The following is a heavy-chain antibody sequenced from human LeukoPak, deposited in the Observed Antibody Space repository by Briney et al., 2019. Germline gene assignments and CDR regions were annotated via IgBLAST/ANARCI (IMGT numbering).Heavy chain of an antibody. V-gene: IGHV1-18*01. D-gene: IGHD2-21*01. J-gene: IGHJ5*02. CDR2: ISAYSGKT. CDR3: VRVGSAYGDPLEFDL. CDR1: GYSFDKFG. Sequence: ASVKVSCKASGYSFDKFGISWVRQAPGQGLEWMGWISAYSGKTDSAQKLQDRVTMTTDNSTSTAYLELRSLRADDTAVYFCVRVGSAYGDPLEFDLRGKGTLVTVSS.